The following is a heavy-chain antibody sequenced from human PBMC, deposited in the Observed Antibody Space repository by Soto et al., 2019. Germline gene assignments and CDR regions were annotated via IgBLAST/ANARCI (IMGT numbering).Heavy chain of an antibody. Sequence: GASVKVFCKVSGYTLTELSMHWVRQAPGKGLEWMGGFDPEDGETIYAQKFQGRVTMTEDTSTDTAYMELSSLRSEDTAVYYCARWFGEFDAFDIWGQGTMVTVSS. CDR1: GYTLTELS. D-gene: IGHD3-10*01. CDR3: ARWFGEFDAFDI. CDR2: FDPEDGET. V-gene: IGHV1-24*01. J-gene: IGHJ3*02.